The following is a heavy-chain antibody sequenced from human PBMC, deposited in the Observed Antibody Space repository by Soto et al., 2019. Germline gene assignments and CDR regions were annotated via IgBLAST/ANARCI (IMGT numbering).Heavy chain of an antibody. CDR3: AKPDYGDFTQFDY. D-gene: IGHD4-17*01. V-gene: IGHV3-23*01. J-gene: IGHJ4*02. CDR1: GFAFSLFA. Sequence: PGGSLRLSCAASGFAFSLFAMSWVRQSPGKGLEWVSTISGSGGSTYYADAVKGRFTISRDNSMDTLYLQMKSLRVEDTARYYCAKPDYGDFTQFDYWGQGTLVTVSS. CDR2: ISGSGGST.